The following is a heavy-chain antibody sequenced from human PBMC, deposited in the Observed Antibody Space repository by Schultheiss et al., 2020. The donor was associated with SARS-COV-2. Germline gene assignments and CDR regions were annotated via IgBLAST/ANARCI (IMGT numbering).Heavy chain of an antibody. Sequence: SETLSLTCTVSGGSISSYYWSWIRQPPGKGLEWVGYIYYSGSTNYNPSLKSRVTISVDTSKNQFSLKLSSVTAADTAVYYCARTAVAGTASFDYRGQGTLVTVSS. CDR3: ARTAVAGTASFDY. J-gene: IGHJ4*02. D-gene: IGHD6-19*01. V-gene: IGHV4-59*01. CDR2: IYYSGST. CDR1: GGSISSYY.